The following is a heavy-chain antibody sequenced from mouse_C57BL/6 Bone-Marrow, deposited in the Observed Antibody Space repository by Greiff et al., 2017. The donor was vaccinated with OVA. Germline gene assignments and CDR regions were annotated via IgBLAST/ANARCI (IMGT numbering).Heavy chain of an antibody. J-gene: IGHJ3*01. Sequence: QVQLKQSGPELVKPGASVKISCKASGYSFTSYYIHWVKQRPGQGLEWIGWIYPGSGNTKYNEKFKGKATLTADTSSSTAYMQLSSLTSEDAAVYYCARGDSSGYWFAYWGQGTLVTVSA. CDR3: ARGDSSGYWFAY. V-gene: IGHV1-66*01. CDR2: IYPGSGNT. CDR1: GYSFTSYY. D-gene: IGHD3-2*02.